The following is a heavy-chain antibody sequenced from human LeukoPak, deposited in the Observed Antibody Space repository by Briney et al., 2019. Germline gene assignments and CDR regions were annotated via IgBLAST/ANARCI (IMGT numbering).Heavy chain of an antibody. CDR1: AFTFSSYA. D-gene: IGHD2-15*01. CDR3: ARDRNAPAKYYFDY. CDR2: ISNKGRDK. V-gene: IGHV3-30*04. Sequence: AGSLRLSSAASAFTFSSYAMHWVSQAPGKWMEWVAVISNKGRDKHYTDSVKGRLIFSRDRSKNTAWRRMNSHITKHTGRDYCARDRNAPAKYYFDYWGQGTLVTVSS. J-gene: IGHJ4*02.